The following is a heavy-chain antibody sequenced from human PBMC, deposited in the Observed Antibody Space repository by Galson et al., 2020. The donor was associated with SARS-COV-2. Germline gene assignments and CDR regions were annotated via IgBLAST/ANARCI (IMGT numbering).Heavy chain of an antibody. V-gene: IGHV4-39*07. J-gene: IGHJ3*02. CDR2: VYYTGST. Sequence: ASETLSLTCTVSGGSTGSSDYFWGWIRQPPGKGLEWVGNVYYTGSTYYNPSLKSRLTQSLDTSKNQFYLVLSSVTAADTAVYYCAASPAAAHLDNAFEIWGQGTTVTVSP. CDR1: GGSTGSSDYF. D-gene: IGHD6-13*01. CDR3: AASPAAAHLDNAFEI.